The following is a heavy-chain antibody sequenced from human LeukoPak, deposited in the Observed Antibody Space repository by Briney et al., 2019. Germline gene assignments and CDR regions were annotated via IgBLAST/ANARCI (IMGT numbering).Heavy chain of an antibody. CDR3: ARGTIDQWELLGY. CDR2: ISSNGGST. D-gene: IGHD1-26*01. J-gene: IGHJ4*02. Sequence: GGSLRLSCAASGFTFSSDAMHWVRQAPGKGLEYVSAISSNGGSTYYANSVKGRFTISRDNSKNTLYLQMGSLRAEDMAVYYCARGTIDQWELLGYWGQGTLVTVSS. CDR1: GFTFSSDA. V-gene: IGHV3-64*01.